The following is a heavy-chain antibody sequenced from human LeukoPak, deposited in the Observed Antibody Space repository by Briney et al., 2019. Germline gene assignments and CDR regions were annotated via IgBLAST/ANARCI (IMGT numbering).Heavy chain of an antibody. CDR1: GFMFSSYA. J-gene: IGHJ4*02. D-gene: IGHD6-19*01. V-gene: IGHV3-30-3*01. CDR2: MSYDGNNK. CDR3: ARVNDMQWLRTGLDY. Sequence: PGGSLRLSCAAPGFMFSSYAMHWVRQAPGKGLEWVAAMSYDGNNKYYADSVKGRFTISRDISKSTLYMQMTSLRTEDTAVYYCARVNDMQWLRTGLDYWGQGTLVTVSS.